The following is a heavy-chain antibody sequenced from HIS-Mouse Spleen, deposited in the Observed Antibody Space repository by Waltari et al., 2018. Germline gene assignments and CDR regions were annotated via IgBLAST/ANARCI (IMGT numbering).Heavy chain of an antibody. CDR3: ARVGEGAYDAFDI. CDR1: GGSFSGYY. Sequence: QVQLQQWGAGLLKPSETLSLTCAVYGGSFSGYYWSWILQPPGKGLEWIGEINHSGSTNYNPSLKSRVTISVDTSKNQFSLKLSSVTAADTAVYYCARVGEGAYDAFDIWGQGTMVTVSS. D-gene: IGHD3-16*01. V-gene: IGHV4-34*01. J-gene: IGHJ3*02. CDR2: INHSGST.